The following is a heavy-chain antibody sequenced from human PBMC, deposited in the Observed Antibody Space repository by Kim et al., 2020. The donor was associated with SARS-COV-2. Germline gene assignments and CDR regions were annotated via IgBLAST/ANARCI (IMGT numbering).Heavy chain of an antibody. CDR3: ARDGGGGFFYGMDV. CDR2: IYSNGRT. V-gene: IGHV4-59*01. Sequence: SETLSLSCTVSNASLFAFYWTWIRQSPGKGLEWVGNIYSNGRTNYNPALKTRLSFSLDNTKNQISLKMTSVTAADTGTYYCARDGGGGFFYGMDVWGQGT. D-gene: IGHD2-15*01. CDR1: NASLFAFY. J-gene: IGHJ6*02.